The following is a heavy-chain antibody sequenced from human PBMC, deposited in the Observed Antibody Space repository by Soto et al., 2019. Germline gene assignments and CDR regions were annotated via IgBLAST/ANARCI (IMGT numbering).Heavy chain of an antibody. D-gene: IGHD5-18*01. CDR3: AKDLGYSYGGFFDY. Sequence: EVQLLESGGGLIRPGGSLRLSCAASGFTIGSYGMGWVRQAPGKGLEWVSTITGGNTYYADSVKGRFTISRDNSKNTVFLQMNSLRAVDTAVYYCAKDLGYSYGGFFDYWGQGTLVTVSS. V-gene: IGHV3-23*01. J-gene: IGHJ4*02. CDR2: ITGGNT. CDR1: GFTIGSYG.